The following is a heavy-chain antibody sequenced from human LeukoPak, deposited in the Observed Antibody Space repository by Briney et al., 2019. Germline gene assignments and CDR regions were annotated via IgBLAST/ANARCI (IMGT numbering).Heavy chain of an antibody. Sequence: GGSLRLSCAASGFTFSDYYMSWFRQAPGKGLEWLSHISGSGRTIYYADSVKGRLTVSRDTAKNSLYLQINALRAEDTAVYYCAKDLTGTYAFDIWGQGTMVTVSS. J-gene: IGHJ3*02. V-gene: IGHV3-11*04. CDR2: ISGSGRTI. CDR1: GFTFSDYY. D-gene: IGHD4-17*01. CDR3: AKDLTGTYAFDI.